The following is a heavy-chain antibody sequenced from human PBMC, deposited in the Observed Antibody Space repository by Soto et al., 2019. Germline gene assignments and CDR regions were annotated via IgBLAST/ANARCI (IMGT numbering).Heavy chain of an antibody. V-gene: IGHV1-69*06. D-gene: IGHD4-4*01. J-gene: IGHJ4*02. Sequence: SVNVSFKASGGTFSSYSLRWVRPAPGQGLELMGGLIPIFGTANYAQKFQGRVTITADKSTSTAYMELSSLRSEDTAVYYCARSPRPIATLQGYWGQGTLVTVSS. CDR3: ARSPRPIATLQGY. CDR2: LIPIFGTA. CDR1: GGTFSSYS.